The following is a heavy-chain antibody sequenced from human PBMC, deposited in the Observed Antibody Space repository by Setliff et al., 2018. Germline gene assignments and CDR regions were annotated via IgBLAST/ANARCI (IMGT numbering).Heavy chain of an antibody. V-gene: IGHV1-18*01. CDR3: ATEKFPGDWGDY. CDR2: ISTHNGNI. J-gene: IGHJ4*02. Sequence: ASVKVSCKASGYSFTNYGVSWVRQAPGQGLEWMEWISTHNGNINYAQKFQGRVTMTTDTSTTIAYMEVTSLRSDDTAVYYCATEKFPGDWGDYWGQGTLVTVSS. D-gene: IGHD2-21*01. CDR1: GYSFTNYG.